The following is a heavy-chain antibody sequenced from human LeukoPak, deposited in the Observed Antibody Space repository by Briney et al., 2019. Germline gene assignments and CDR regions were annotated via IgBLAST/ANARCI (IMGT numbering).Heavy chain of an antibody. D-gene: IGHD3-22*01. V-gene: IGHV3-11*04. CDR1: GFTFSNAW. CDR2: ISSSGSTI. CDR3: ARDDRGMTHNFDY. Sequence: PGGSLRLSCAASGFTFSNAWMSWVRQAPGKGLEWVSYISSSGSTIYYGDSVKGRFTISRDNAKNSLYLQMNSLKAEDTAVYYCARDDRGMTHNFDYWGQGTLVTVSS. J-gene: IGHJ4*02.